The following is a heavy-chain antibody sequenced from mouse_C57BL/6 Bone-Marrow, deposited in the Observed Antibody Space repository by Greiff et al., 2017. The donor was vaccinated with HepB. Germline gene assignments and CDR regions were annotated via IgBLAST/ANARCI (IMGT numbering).Heavy chain of an antibody. Sequence: VHVKQSGPELVKPGASVKIPCKASGYTFTDYNMDWVKQSHGKSLEWIGDINPNNGGTIYNQKFKGKATLTVDKSSSTAYMELRSLTSEDTAVYYCARSLYYYGSSTFAYWGQGTLVTVSA. D-gene: IGHD1-1*01. CDR1: GYTFTDYN. CDR2: INPNNGGT. J-gene: IGHJ3*01. V-gene: IGHV1-18*01. CDR3: ARSLYYYGSSTFAY.